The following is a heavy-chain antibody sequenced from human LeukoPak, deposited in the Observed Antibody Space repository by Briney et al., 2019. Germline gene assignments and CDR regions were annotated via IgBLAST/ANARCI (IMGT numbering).Heavy chain of an antibody. J-gene: IGHJ5*02. Sequence: GDSLKIYFKGSGYSFTSYWIGWVRQMPGKGLDWMGIIYPGDSDTRYSPSFQGQVTFSADRSINTAYLQWSSLKASDTAMYYCARLGGVLAPFDRWGQGTLVIVSS. CDR2: IYPGDSDT. D-gene: IGHD3-10*01. CDR1: GYSFTSYW. V-gene: IGHV5-51*01. CDR3: ARLGGVLAPFDR.